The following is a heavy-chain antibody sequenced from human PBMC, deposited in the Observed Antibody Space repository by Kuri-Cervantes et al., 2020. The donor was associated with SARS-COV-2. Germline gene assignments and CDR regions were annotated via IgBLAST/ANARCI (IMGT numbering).Heavy chain of an antibody. CDR1: GFTFSSYA. V-gene: IGHV3-64*01. Sequence: GESLKISCAASGFTFSSYAMHWVRQAPGKGLEYVSAISSNGGSTYYANSVKGRFTISRDNSKNTLYLQMGSLRAEDRAVYYCARRQLWFGDHDAFDIWGQGTVVTVSS. D-gene: IGHD3-10*01. CDR3: ARRQLWFGDHDAFDI. J-gene: IGHJ3*02. CDR2: ISSNGGST.